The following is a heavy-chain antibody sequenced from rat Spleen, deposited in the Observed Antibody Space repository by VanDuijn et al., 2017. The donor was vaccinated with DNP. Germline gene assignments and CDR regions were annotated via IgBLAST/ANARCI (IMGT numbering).Heavy chain of an antibody. V-gene: IGHV5-22*01. J-gene: IGHJ2*01. CDR1: GFTFSDYY. CDR3: ARILLQYFDY. CDR2: ISYEGSST. D-gene: IGHD1-1*01. Sequence: EVQLVESGGGLVQPGRSLKLSCAASGFTFSDYYMAWVRQAPKKGLEWVASISYEGSSTYYGDSVKGRFTISRDNAKSTLYLQMNSLRSEDTATYYCARILLQYFDYWGQGVMVTVSS.